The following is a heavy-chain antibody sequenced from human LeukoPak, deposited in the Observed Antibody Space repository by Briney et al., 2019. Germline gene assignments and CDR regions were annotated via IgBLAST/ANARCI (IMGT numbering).Heavy chain of an antibody. V-gene: IGHV4-61*08. CDR2: IYYSGST. CDR3: ARHSPGIAVAGNFDY. D-gene: IGHD6-19*01. Sequence: SQTLSLTCTVSGGSISSGGYYWSWIRQPPGKGLEWIGYIYYSGSTNYNPSLKSRVTISVDTSKNQFSLKLSSVTAADTAVYYCARHSPGIAVAGNFDYWGQGTLVTVSS. J-gene: IGHJ4*02. CDR1: GGSISSGGYY.